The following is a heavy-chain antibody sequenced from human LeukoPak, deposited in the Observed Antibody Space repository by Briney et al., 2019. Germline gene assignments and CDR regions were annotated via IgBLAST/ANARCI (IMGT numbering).Heavy chain of an antibody. CDR2: IYTSEST. V-gene: IGHV4-61*02. CDR1: GGSISSGSYY. CDR3: ARGVYSYGYDWFDP. D-gene: IGHD5-18*01. J-gene: IGHJ5*02. Sequence: SETLSLTCTVSGGSISSGSYYWSWIRQPAGKGLEWIGRIYTSESTNYNPSPKSRVTISVDTSKNQLSLKLSSVTAADTAVYYCARGVYSYGYDWFDPWGQGTLVTVSS.